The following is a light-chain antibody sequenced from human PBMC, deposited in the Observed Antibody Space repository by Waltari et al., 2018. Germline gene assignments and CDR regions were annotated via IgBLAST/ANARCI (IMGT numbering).Light chain of an antibody. CDR1: SGISVGTSQ. V-gene: IGLV5-45*01. CDR2: YRSDSTN. CDR3: MILHNNAVV. J-gene: IGLJ3*02. Sequence: QAVLTQPASPSASPGASVSLTCTLRSGISVGTSQTYWYQQRPGSPPQFLVKYRSDSTNARGSGVPSRFSGSRDTSANAGILLISGLQSEDEADYYCMILHNNAVVFGGGTRLTVL.